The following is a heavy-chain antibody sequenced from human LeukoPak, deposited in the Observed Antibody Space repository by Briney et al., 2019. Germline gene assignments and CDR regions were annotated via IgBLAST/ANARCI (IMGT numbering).Heavy chain of an antibody. D-gene: IGHD6-19*01. CDR1: GFTFSNYA. Sequence: PGGSLRLSCAASGFTFSNYAMRWVRQAPGKGLEWVSGISGSGDSTYYADSVKGRFTISRDNSKDTLYLQMNSLRAEDTAVYYCAKCSGWFVRGKDYYYCYMDVWGKGTTVTVSS. CDR3: AKCSGWFVRGKDYYYCYMDV. V-gene: IGHV3-23*01. CDR2: ISGSGDST. J-gene: IGHJ6*03.